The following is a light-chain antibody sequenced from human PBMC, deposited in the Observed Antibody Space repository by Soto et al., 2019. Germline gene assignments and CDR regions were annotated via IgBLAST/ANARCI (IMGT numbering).Light chain of an antibody. V-gene: IGKV1-16*01. CDR2: AAS. J-gene: IGKJ5*01. CDR3: QQYNSFIT. Sequence: DIQMTQSPSSLSASEGDRVTITCQASQNINNYLNWYQQKPGRAPKLLIYAASTLQSGVPSRFSGSGSGTEFTLTISSLQPDDFATYYCQQYNSFITFGQGTRLE. CDR1: QNINNY.